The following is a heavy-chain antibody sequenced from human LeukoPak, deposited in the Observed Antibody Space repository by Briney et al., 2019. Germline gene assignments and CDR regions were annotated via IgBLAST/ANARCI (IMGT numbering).Heavy chain of an antibody. J-gene: IGHJ4*02. CDR3: ARESSAVAAGHY. CDR1: RYTFTSYY. V-gene: IGHV1-46*01. Sequence: ASVRVSCKASRYTFTSYYIHWVRQAPGQGLEWMGIINPSGGSTSYAQKFQGRVTMTRDMSTNTVYMELSSLRSEDTAVYYCARESSAVAAGHYWGQGTLVTVSS. CDR2: INPSGGST. D-gene: IGHD6-19*01.